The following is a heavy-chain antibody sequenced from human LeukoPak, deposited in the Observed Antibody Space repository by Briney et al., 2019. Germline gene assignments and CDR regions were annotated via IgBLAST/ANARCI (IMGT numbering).Heavy chain of an antibody. CDR2: INHSGST. V-gene: IGHV4-34*01. CDR3: AKSFSETERATITAY. Sequence: NPSETLSLTCAVYGGSFSGYYWSWIRQPPGKGLEWIGEINHSGSTNYNPSLKSRVTISVDTSKNQFSLKLSSVTAADTAIYYCAKSFSETERATITAYWGQGTLVTVSS. CDR1: GGSFSGYY. J-gene: IGHJ4*02. D-gene: IGHD5-24*01.